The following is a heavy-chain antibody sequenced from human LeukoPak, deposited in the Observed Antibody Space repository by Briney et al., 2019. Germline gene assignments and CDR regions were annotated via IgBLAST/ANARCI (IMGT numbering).Heavy chain of an antibody. CDR3: ATRIAVAGIPDPE. CDR1: GGSISSSSYY. D-gene: IGHD6-19*01. J-gene: IGHJ4*02. CDR2: IYYSGST. Sequence: PSETLPLTCTVSGGSISSSSYYWGWIRQPPGKGLEWIGSIYYSGSTYYNPSLKSRVTISVDTSKNQFSLKLSSVTAADTAVYYCATRIAVAGIPDPEWGQGTLVTVSS. V-gene: IGHV4-39*01.